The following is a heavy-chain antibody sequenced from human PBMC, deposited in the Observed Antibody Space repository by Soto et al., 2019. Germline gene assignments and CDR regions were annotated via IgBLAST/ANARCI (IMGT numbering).Heavy chain of an antibody. CDR2: IWYDGNNK. J-gene: IGHJ4*02. CDR3: ARDWELLVDY. Sequence: GGSLRLSCAASGFTFSDYGMHWVRQAPGKGLEWVAVIWYDGNNKYYGDSVKGRFTISRDNSKNTLYLQMNSLRAEDTAVYYCARDWELLVDYWGLGTLVTVSS. CDR1: GFTFSDYG. V-gene: IGHV3-33*01. D-gene: IGHD3-10*01.